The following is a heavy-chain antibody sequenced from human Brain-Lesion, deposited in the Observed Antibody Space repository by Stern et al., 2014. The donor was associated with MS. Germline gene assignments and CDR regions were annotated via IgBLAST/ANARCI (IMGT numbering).Heavy chain of an antibody. CDR3: ARDQRGITIFGVVTDYYYLGMDV. CDR2: INPNTGGT. D-gene: IGHD3-3*01. Sequence: VQLEASGAEVKKPGASVKVSCKTSGYIFTGYYIHWVRQAPGQGLEWMAWINPNTGGTKYAQKFQGRVTMSRDTSISTAYVELSSLTSDDTAVYYCARDQRGITIFGVVTDYYYLGMDVWGQGTTVTVSS. V-gene: IGHV1-2*02. J-gene: IGHJ6*02. CDR1: GYIFTGYY.